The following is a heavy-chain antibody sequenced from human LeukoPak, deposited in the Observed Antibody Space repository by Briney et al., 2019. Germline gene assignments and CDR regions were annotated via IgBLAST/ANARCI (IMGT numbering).Heavy chain of an antibody. CDR2: ISSSSSYI. V-gene: IGHV3-21*01. CDR1: GFTFSSYS. D-gene: IGHD3-10*01. CDR3: ARIPRAVMVRGEYAFDI. Sequence: PGGSLRLSCAASGFTFSSYSMNWVRQAPGKGLEWVSSISSSSSYIYYADSVKGRFTISRDNAKNSLYLQMNSLRAEDTAVYYCARIPRAVMVRGEYAFDIWGQGTMVTVAS. J-gene: IGHJ3*02.